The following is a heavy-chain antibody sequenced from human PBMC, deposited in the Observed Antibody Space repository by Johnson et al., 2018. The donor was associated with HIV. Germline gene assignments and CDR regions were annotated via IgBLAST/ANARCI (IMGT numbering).Heavy chain of an antibody. CDR2: ISWNSGSI. CDR3: ARDRGYLDAFDI. Sequence: QLVESGGGLVQPGRSLRLSCAASGFTFDDYAMHWVRQAPGKGLEWVSGISWNSGSIGYADSVKGRFTISRDNSKNTLYLQMNSLRAEDTAVFYCARDRGYLDAFDIWGQGTMVTVSS. CDR1: GFTFDDYA. V-gene: IGHV3-9*01. D-gene: IGHD1-26*01. J-gene: IGHJ3*02.